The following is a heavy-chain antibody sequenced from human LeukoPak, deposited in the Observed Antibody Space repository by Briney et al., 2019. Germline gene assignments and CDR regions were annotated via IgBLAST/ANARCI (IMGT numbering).Heavy chain of an antibody. Sequence: SETLSLTCTVSGGSISSGGYYWSWIRQHPGKGLEWIGYIYYSGSTYYNPSLKSRVTISVDTSKNQFSLKLSSVTAADTAVYYCARVSSGYSYGWYFDYWGQGTLVTVSS. J-gene: IGHJ4*02. CDR2: IYYSGST. V-gene: IGHV4-31*03. CDR1: GGSISSGGYY. CDR3: ARVSSGYSYGWYFDY. D-gene: IGHD5-18*01.